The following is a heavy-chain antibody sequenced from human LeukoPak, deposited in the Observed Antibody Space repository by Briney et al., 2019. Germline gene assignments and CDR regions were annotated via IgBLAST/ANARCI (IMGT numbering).Heavy chain of an antibody. CDR1: GFSFSTYE. J-gene: IGHJ4*02. CDR2: ISSSGSSI. Sequence: GGSLRLSCAASGFSFSTYEMNWVRQAPGKGLEWVSFISSSGSSIHYADSVKGRFTISRDNAKNSLYLQMNSLRAEDTAVYYCARTLTFDYWGQGTLVTVSS. CDR3: ARTLTFDY. D-gene: IGHD3-9*01. V-gene: IGHV3-48*03.